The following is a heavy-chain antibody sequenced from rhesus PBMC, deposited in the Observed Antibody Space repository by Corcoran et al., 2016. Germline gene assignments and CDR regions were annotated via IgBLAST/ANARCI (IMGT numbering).Heavy chain of an antibody. CDR3: ARDYYSGRYYVDY. CDR1: GGSISSNY. J-gene: IGHJ4*01. CDR2: IYGSGERT. Sequence: QVQLQESGTGLVKTSETLSLTCAVSGGSISSNYWSGIRQAPGKGLEWSGRIYGSGERTDYKPSRKSRGTISTDTAKNQFSLKLSSVTAADTAVYYCARDYYSGRYYVDYWGQGVLVTVSS. D-gene: IGHD3-16*01. V-gene: IGHV4-160*01.